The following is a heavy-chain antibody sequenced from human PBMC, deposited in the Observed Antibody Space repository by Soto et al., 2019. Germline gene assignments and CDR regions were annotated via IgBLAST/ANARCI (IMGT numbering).Heavy chain of an antibody. CDR2: IYSSGST. Sequence: QVQLQESGPGLVKPSETLSLTCTVSGGSIISYYWSWIRQPPGKGLEWIGYIYSSGSTNHNPSLQVRVTVSVDTSKHQFSRRLTSVAAADTAVSYCARGGAGYCSGGRCYTAAFDIWGQGTMVIVSS. CDR1: GGSIISYY. V-gene: IGHV4-59*08. J-gene: IGHJ3*02. D-gene: IGHD2-15*01. CDR3: ARGGAGYCSGGRCYTAAFDI.